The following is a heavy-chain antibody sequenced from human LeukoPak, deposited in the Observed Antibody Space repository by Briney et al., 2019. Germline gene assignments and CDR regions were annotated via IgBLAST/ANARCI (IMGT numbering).Heavy chain of an antibody. V-gene: IGHV4-59*01. D-gene: IGHD5-24*01. J-gene: IGHJ5*02. CDR3: ARDRLQLQS. CDR1: GGSISSYY. CDR2: IFYTGST. Sequence: TSETLSLTCTVSGGSISSYYWSWIRQPPGKGLEWIGYIFYTGSTNYNPSFKSRVTISVDTSKNQFSLKLSSVIAADTAVYYCARDRLQLQSWGQGTLVTVSS.